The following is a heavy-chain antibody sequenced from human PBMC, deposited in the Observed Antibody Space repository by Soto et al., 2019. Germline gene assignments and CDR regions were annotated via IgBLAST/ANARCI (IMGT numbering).Heavy chain of an antibody. CDR1: GYTFSDYY. Sequence: QVQLVQSGAEVKEPGASVKVSCKASGYTFSDYYIHWVRQAPGQGLEWMGWINPNSGGTSYAQKFQGRVTMARDTSISTAYMELSRLRCDDSAIYYCARGPCITTTCSPLNWFAPWGQGTLVTVSA. V-gene: IGHV1-2*02. D-gene: IGHD2-2*01. CDR3: ARGPCITTTCSPLNWFAP. CDR2: INPNSGGT. J-gene: IGHJ5*02.